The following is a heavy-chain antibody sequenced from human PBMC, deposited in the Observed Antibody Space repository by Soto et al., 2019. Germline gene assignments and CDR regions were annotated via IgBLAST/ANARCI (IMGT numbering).Heavy chain of an antibody. CDR3: ARGASIKYYDFWSGYPDFDY. CDR1: GFTFSSYA. V-gene: IGHV3-30-3*01. J-gene: IGHJ4*02. Sequence: QVQLVESGGGVVQPGRSLRLSCAASGFTFSSYAMHWVRQAPGKGLEWVAVISYDGSNKYYADSVKGRFTISRDNSKNTLYLQMNSLRAEDTAVYYCARGASIKYYDFWSGYPDFDYWGQGTLVTVSS. D-gene: IGHD3-3*01. CDR2: ISYDGSNK.